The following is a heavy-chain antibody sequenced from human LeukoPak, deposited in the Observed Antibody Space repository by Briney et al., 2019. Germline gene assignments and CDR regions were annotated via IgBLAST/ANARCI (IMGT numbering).Heavy chain of an antibody. Sequence: GGSLRLSCAASGFTFSSYSMNWVRQAPGKGLEWVSSISTSSSYTNYADSVKGRFTISRDNAKTSLYLQMNSLRAEDTDVYYCARGRIVVVPAAHYYYYYMDVWGKGTTVTISS. CDR1: GFTFSSYS. CDR3: ARGRIVVVPAAHYYYYYMDV. V-gene: IGHV3-21*01. J-gene: IGHJ6*03. D-gene: IGHD2-2*01. CDR2: ISTSSSYT.